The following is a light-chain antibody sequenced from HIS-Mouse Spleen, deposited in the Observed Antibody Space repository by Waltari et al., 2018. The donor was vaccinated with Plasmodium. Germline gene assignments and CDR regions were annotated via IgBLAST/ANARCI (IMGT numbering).Light chain of an antibody. V-gene: IGLV2-23*01. Sequence: QSALTQPASVSGSPGQSITISCTGPSSAVGRYNIVTWYQQHPGKAPKLMIYEGSKRPSGVSNRFSGSKSGNTASLTISGLQAEDEADYYCCSYAGSSTLVFGGGTKLTVL. J-gene: IGLJ2*01. CDR1: SSAVGRYNI. CDR2: EGS. CDR3: CSYAGSSTLV.